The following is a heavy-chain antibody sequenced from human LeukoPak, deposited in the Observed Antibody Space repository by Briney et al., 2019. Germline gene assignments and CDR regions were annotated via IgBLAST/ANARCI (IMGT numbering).Heavy chain of an antibody. J-gene: IGHJ4*02. CDR3: AKYPRQWLVSYYFDY. CDR1: GFTFSSYA. Sequence: GSLRLSCAASGFTFSSYAMSWVRQAPGKGLEWVSAISGSGGSTYYADSVKGRFTISRDNSKNTLYLQMNSLRAEDTAVYYCAKYPRQWLVSYYFDYWGQGTLVTVSS. V-gene: IGHV3-23*01. CDR2: ISGSGGST. D-gene: IGHD6-19*01.